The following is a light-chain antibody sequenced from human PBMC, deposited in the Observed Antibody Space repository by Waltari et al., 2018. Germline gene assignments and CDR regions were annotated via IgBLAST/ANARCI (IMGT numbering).Light chain of an antibody. Sequence: EVVMTQSPLYLPVTVGQRASISCKSSQSLVHRDGNTRLNWFQQRPVQSTRRLIYRVSNRDSAVPDRFSCSGSGTDFTLKISKVEAEDVGVYYCMQGTHWPYTFGQGTKLDI. CDR3: MQGTHWPYT. CDR2: RVS. CDR1: QSLVHRDGNTR. V-gene: IGKV2-30*02. J-gene: IGKJ2*01.